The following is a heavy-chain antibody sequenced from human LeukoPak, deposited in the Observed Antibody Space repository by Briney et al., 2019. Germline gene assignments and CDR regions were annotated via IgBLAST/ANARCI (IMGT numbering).Heavy chain of an antibody. CDR3: AKRDTAMAPGGH. CDR1: GFTFSSYS. J-gene: IGHJ4*02. V-gene: IGHV3-30*18. Sequence: GGSLRLSCAASGFTFSSYSMNWVRQAPGKGLEWVAVISYDGSNKYYADSVKGRFTISRDNSKNTLYLQMNSLRAEDTAVYYCAKRDTAMAPGGHWGQGTLVTVSS. CDR2: ISYDGSNK. D-gene: IGHD5-18*01.